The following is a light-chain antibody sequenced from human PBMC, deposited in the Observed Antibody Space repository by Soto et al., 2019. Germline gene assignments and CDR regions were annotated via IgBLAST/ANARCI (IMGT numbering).Light chain of an antibody. V-gene: IGLV1-40*01. CDR2: GNS. Sequence: QSVLTQPPSVSGAPGQRVTISCTGSSSNIGAGYDVHWYQQLPGTAPKLLTYGNSNRPSGVPDRFSGSKSGTSASLAITGLQAEDEADYYCQSYDRSLSGSVFGTGTKLTVL. J-gene: IGLJ1*01. CDR1: SSNIGAGYD. CDR3: QSYDRSLSGSV.